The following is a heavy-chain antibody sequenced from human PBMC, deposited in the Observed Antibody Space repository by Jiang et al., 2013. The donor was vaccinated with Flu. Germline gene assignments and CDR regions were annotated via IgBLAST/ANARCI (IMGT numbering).Heavy chain of an antibody. CDR1: GGTFSSYV. V-gene: IGHV1-69*01. CDR3: ARFRWPSVVVVAAAKYGMDV. J-gene: IGHJ6*02. D-gene: IGHD2-15*01. Sequence: SGAEVKKPGSSVKVSCKATGGTFSSYVISWVRQAPGQGLEWMGGSIPVSGTTKYAQKFQGRVTFTADESTSTAYMELSSLRFEDTAVYYCARFRWPSVVVVAAAKYGMDVWGQGTTVTVSS. CDR2: SIPVSGTT.